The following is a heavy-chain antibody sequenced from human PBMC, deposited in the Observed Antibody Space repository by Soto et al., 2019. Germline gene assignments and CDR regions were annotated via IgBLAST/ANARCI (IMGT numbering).Heavy chain of an antibody. CDR3: ATCGDCSSFYYYYYGMDV. J-gene: IGHJ6*02. D-gene: IGHD2-2*01. CDR2: FDPEDGET. V-gene: IGHV1-24*01. Sequence: ASVKVSCKVSGYTLTELSMHWVRQAPGKGLEWMGGFDPEDGETIYAQKFQGRVTMTEDTSTDTAYMELSSLRSEDTAVYYCATCGDCSSFYYYYYGMDVWGQGTTVTAP. CDR1: GYTLTELS.